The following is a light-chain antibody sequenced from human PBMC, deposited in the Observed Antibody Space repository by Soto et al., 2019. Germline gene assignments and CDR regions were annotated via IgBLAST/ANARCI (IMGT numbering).Light chain of an antibody. V-gene: IGKV1-5*03. CDR2: KAS. CDR1: QSISTW. Sequence: DIQRTQSPATLSASVGHRVTITCRASQSISTWLAWYKQQPGKAPKLLIYKASSLESGVPSRFSGSGSGTEFTLTIRSLQPDDFATYYCQQYNSYSTFGQGTRLEIK. CDR3: QQYNSYST. J-gene: IGKJ5*01.